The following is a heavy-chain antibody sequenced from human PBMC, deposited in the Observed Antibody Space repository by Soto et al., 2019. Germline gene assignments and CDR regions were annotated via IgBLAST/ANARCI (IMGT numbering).Heavy chain of an antibody. Sequence: GGSLRLSCAPSGLTVSSSYVSWVRQAPGMGLEWVSAILTGGDTHYADSVKGRFTVSRDNTQNTVYLQMNNLRDEDTATYYCARGYWRLGESYYFDYWGQGTLVTVSS. CDR3: ARGYWRLGESYYFDY. CDR2: ILTGGDT. D-gene: IGHD3-16*01. J-gene: IGHJ4*02. CDR1: GLTVSSSY. V-gene: IGHV3-53*01.